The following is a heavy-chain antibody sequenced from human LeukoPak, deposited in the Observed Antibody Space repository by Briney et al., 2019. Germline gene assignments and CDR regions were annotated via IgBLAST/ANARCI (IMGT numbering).Heavy chain of an antibody. J-gene: IGHJ4*02. CDR3: SCRFDC. Sequence: GGSLRLFRTASGFKYSEYSMNWLGQAPGKGLEWVSYIDGSGDTIYYADSVKGRFTISRDNAKNSLDLQMNSLRDADTAVYYCSCRFDCWGQGTLVTVSS. CDR1: GFKYSEYS. CDR2: IDGSGDTI. V-gene: IGHV3-48*02.